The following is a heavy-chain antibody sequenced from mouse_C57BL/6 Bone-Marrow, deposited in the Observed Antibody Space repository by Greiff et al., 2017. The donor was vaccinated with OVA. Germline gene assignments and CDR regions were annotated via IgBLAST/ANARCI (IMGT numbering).Heavy chain of an antibody. D-gene: IGHD3-3*01. CDR1: GYTFTSYW. Sequence: QVQLQQPGAELVRPGSSVKLSCKASGYTFTSYWMDWVKQRPGQGLEWIGNIYPSDSETHYNQKFKDKATLTVDKSSSTAYMQLSSLTSEDSAVYYCARGTGPYWYFDVWGTGTTVTVSS. CDR2: IYPSDSET. V-gene: IGHV1-61*01. CDR3: ARGTGPYWYFDV. J-gene: IGHJ1*03.